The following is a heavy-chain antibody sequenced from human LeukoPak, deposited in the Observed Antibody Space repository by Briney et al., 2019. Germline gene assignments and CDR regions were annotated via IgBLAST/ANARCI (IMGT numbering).Heavy chain of an antibody. D-gene: IGHD1-1*01. V-gene: IGHV1-18*04. CDR1: GYTFTSYG. CDR3: AGLIPTGTTHWFDP. Sequence: ASVKVSCKASGYTFTSYGISWVRQAPGQGLEWVGWISAYNGSTNYAQKLQGRVTMTTDTSTSTAYMELRSLRFDDTAVYYCAGLIPTGTTHWFDPWGQGTLVTVSS. CDR2: ISAYNGST. J-gene: IGHJ5*02.